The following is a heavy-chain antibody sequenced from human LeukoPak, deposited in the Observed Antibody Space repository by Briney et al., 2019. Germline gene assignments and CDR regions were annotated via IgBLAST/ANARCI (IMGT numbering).Heavy chain of an antibody. CDR3: ARLEQKSGYLGLLLDY. Sequence: GESLKISCKGAGYSFTSYWIGWVRQMPGKGLEWMGIIYPGDSDTRYSPSFQGQVTISADKSISTAYLQWSSLKASDTAMYYCARLEQKSGYLGLLLDYWGQGTLVTVSS. J-gene: IGHJ4*02. CDR2: IYPGDSDT. V-gene: IGHV5-51*01. CDR1: GYSFTSYW. D-gene: IGHD3-3*01.